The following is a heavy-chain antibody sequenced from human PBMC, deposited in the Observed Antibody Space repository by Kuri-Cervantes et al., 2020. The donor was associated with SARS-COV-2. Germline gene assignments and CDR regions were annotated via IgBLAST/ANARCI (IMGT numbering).Heavy chain of an antibody. D-gene: IGHD3-16*01. Sequence: ETLSLTCAASGFTVTSDYVTWVRQAPGKGLEWVSIIYSGGTTYYGDSVKGRFTMSRDTSKSTVYLQMDSLRVDDTAVYYCARARLGDWYFDLWGRGTMVTVSS. J-gene: IGHJ2*01. CDR3: ARARLGDWYFDL. CDR1: GFTVTSDY. V-gene: IGHV3-66*01. CDR2: IYSGGTT.